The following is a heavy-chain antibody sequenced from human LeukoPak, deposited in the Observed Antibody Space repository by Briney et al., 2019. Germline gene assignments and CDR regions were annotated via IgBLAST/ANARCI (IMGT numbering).Heavy chain of an antibody. V-gene: IGHV3-23*01. J-gene: IGHJ3*02. CDR3: AKDRSIAAALTDAFDI. CDR2: ISGSGGST. CDR1: GFTFSSYG. Sequence: GGSLRLSCAASGFTFSSYGMSWVRQAPGKGLEWVSAISGSGGSTYYADSVKGRFTISRDNSKNTLYLQMNSLRAEDTAVYYCAKDRSIAAALTDAFDIWGQGTMVTVSS. D-gene: IGHD6-13*01.